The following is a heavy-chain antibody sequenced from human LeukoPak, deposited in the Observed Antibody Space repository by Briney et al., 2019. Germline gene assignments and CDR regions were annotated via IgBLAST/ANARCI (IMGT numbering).Heavy chain of an antibody. Sequence: AAVKVSCKASVYSFTSYDMYWGRQAPGQGLGWMGIINTSGGSTSYAQKFQGRFTMTRNTSTRTVHMELRRLRSEDTAVYYCERGVGKGMVVGASFDYWGQGTLVTVSS. D-gene: IGHD2-15*01. CDR3: ERGVGKGMVVGASFDY. J-gene: IGHJ4*02. V-gene: IGHV1-46*01. CDR1: VYSFTSYD. CDR2: INTSGGST.